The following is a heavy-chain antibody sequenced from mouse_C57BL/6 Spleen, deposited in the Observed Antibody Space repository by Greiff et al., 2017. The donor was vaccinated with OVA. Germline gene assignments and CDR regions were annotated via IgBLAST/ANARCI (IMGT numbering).Heavy chain of an antibody. CDR3: ARGGSGYGAIDD. V-gene: IGHV1-55*01. CDR1: GYTFTSYW. J-gene: IGHJ4*01. CDR2: IYPGSGST. Sequence: QVQLQQPGAELVKPGASVKMSCKASGYTFTSYWITWVKQRPGQGLEWIGDIYPGSGSTNYNEKFKSKATLTVDTSSSTAYLQLSSLTSEDSAVDYCARGGSGYGAIDDWGKGTTVTVSS. D-gene: IGHD3-2*02.